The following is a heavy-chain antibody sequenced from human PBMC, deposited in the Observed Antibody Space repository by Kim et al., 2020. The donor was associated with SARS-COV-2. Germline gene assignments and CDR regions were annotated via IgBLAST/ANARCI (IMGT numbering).Heavy chain of an antibody. CDR3: ARAAYSSGWLSDHFYS. Sequence: GGSLRLSCAASGFTFTNYAMHWVRQAPGKGLEYVSAISCYGSSTYYANSVKGRFTTSRDNSRNTLYLQMGSLRAEDMAVYYCARAAYSSGWLSDHFYSWG. V-gene: IGHV3-64*01. CDR2: ISCYGSST. CDR1: GFTFTNYA. D-gene: IGHD6-19*01. J-gene: IGHJ5*01.